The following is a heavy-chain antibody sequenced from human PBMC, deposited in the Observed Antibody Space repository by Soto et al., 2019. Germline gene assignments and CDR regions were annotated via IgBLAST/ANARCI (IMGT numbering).Heavy chain of an antibody. Sequence: SETLSLTCTVSGGSISSGDYYWSWIRQPPGKGLEWIGYIYYSGSTYYNPSLKSRVTISVDTSKNQFSLKLSSVTAADTAVYYCARGGAYDFWSGYSYWYFDLWGRGTLVTVSS. CDR1: GGSISSGDYY. CDR2: IYYSGST. V-gene: IGHV4-30-4*01. J-gene: IGHJ2*01. CDR3: ARGGAYDFWSGYSYWYFDL. D-gene: IGHD3-3*01.